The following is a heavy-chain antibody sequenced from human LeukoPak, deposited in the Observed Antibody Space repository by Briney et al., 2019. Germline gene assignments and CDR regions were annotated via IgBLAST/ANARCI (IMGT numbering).Heavy chain of an antibody. CDR3: ARDELRTGAFDM. CDR2: ISSSGSTI. J-gene: IGHJ3*02. V-gene: IGHV3-48*03. Sequence: GGSLRLSCAASGFTFSSYEMNWVRQAPGKGLEWVSYISSSGSTIYYADSVKGRFTVSRDNAKNSLYLQMNSLRAEDTALYYCARDELRTGAFDMWGQGTVVIVSS. D-gene: IGHD1-7*01. CDR1: GFTFSSYE.